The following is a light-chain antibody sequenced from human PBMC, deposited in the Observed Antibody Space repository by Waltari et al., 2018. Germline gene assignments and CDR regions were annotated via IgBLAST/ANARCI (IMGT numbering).Light chain of an antibody. J-gene: IGKJ4*01. CDR3: QQYGSSLLT. Sequence: EIVLTQSPGTLSLSPGERATLSCRATQSVSSSSLAWYQLRPRQAPRLLVFGASSRATGIPDRFNGSGSGTDFTLTISRLEPEDFAVYYCQQYGSSLLTFGGGTKVEIK. V-gene: IGKV3-20*01. CDR1: QSVSSSS. CDR2: GAS.